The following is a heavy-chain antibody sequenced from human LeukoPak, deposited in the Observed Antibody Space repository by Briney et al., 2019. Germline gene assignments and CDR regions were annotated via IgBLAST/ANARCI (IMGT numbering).Heavy chain of an antibody. V-gene: IGHV4-59*02. CDR1: GASVTDYY. CDR3: TRGHWGLQS. J-gene: IGHJ5*02. Sequence: TSEILSLTCTVSGASVTDYYWSWIRQSPGKGLEWISYIHHSGNSDYNPSLRSRVTTSLDTSKNQFSLNLISVTAADTAVYYCTRGHWGLQSWSQGTLVTVSS. D-gene: IGHD7-27*01. CDR2: IHHSGNS.